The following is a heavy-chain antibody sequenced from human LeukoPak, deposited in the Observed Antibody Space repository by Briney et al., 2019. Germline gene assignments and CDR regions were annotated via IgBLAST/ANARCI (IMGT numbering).Heavy chain of an antibody. J-gene: IGHJ4*02. CDR3: ARDYDFWSNYFDY. V-gene: IGHV3-7*01. D-gene: IGHD3-3*01. CDR2: IKQDGSEK. CDR1: GFTFSSYW. Sequence: GRSLKLSCAASGFTFSSYWMSWVRQAPGKGPEWVANIKQDGSEKYYVDSVKGRFTISRDNAKNSLYLQMNSLRAEDTAVYYCARDYDFWSNYFDYWGQGTLVTVSS.